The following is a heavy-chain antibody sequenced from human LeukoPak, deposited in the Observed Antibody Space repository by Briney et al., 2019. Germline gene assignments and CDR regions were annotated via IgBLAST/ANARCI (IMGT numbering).Heavy chain of an antibody. CDR3: ARGQEDDFWSGYYRFDP. Sequence: SETLSLTCAVYGGSFSGYYWSWIRQPPGKGLEWIGEINYSGSTNYNPSLKSRVTISVDTSKNQFSLKLSSVTAADTAVYYCARGQEDDFWSGYYRFDPWGQGTLVTVSS. CDR2: INYSGST. V-gene: IGHV4-34*01. D-gene: IGHD3-3*01. J-gene: IGHJ5*02. CDR1: GGSFSGYY.